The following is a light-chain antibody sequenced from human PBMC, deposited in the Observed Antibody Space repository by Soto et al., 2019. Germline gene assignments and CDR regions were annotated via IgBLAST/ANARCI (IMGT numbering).Light chain of an antibody. V-gene: IGLV1-40*01. Sequence: QSVLTQPPSMSGAPGQRVTISCTGSSSDIGAGYDVHWYQQFPGTAPKLLIYSNINRPSWVPDRFSGSKSGTSASLAITGLQAEDEADYYCQSYDSSLGGSKGVFGLGTKLTVL. J-gene: IGLJ3*02. CDR3: QSYDSSLGGSKGV. CDR1: SSDIGAGYD. CDR2: SNI.